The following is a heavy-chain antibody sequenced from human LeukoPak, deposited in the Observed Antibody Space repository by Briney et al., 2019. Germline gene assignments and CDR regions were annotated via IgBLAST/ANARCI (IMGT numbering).Heavy chain of an antibody. V-gene: IGHV4-4*07. Sequence: SETLSLTCTVSGGSISSYYWSWIRQPAGKGLEWIGRMYTSGSTNYNPSLKSRVTMSVDTSKNQFSLKLSSVTAADTAVYYCAREEYSSGWYRNSFDYWGQGTLVTVSS. CDR2: MYTSGST. CDR3: AREEYSSGWYRNSFDY. CDR1: GGSISSYY. D-gene: IGHD6-19*01. J-gene: IGHJ4*02.